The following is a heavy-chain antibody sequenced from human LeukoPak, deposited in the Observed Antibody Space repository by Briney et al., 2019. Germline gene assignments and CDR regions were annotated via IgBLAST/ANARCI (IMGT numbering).Heavy chain of an antibody. CDR3: ARETIARSRDDAFDI. J-gene: IGHJ3*02. CDR1: GFTFSSYE. CDR2: ISSSGSTI. V-gene: IGHV3-48*03. Sequence: GGSLRLSCAASGFTFSSYEMNWVRQAPGKGLEWVSYISSSGSTIYYADSVKGRFTISRDNAKNSLYLQMNSLRAEDTAVYYCARETIARSRDDAFDIWGQGTMVTVSS. D-gene: IGHD4/OR15-4a*01.